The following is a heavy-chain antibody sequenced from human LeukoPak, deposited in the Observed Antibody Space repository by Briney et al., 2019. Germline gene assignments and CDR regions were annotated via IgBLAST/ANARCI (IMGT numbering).Heavy chain of an antibody. CDR2: IYYSGST. J-gene: IGHJ4*02. CDR1: GGSISSGGYY. CDR3: AGAAALSPDY. Sequence: SQTLSLTCTVSGGSISSGGYYWSWIRQHPGKGLEWIGYIYYSGSTYYNPSLKSRVTISVDTSKSQFSLKLSSVTAADTAVYYCAGAAALSPDYWGQGTLVTVSS. V-gene: IGHV4-31*03. D-gene: IGHD6-25*01.